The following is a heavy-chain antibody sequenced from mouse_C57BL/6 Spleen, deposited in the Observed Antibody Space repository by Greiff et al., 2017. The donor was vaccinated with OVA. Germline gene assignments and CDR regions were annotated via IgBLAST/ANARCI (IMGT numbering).Heavy chain of an antibody. V-gene: IGHV1-15*01. CDR1: GYTFTDYE. Sequence: QVQLQQSGAELVRPGASVTLSCKASGYTFTDYEMHWVKQTPVHGLEWIGAIDPETGGTAYNQKFKGKAILTADKSSSTAYMELRSLTSEDSAVYYCTSRDSSGYFDYWSQGTTLTVSS. CDR2: IDPETGGT. J-gene: IGHJ2*01. CDR3: TSRDSSGYFDY. D-gene: IGHD3-2*02.